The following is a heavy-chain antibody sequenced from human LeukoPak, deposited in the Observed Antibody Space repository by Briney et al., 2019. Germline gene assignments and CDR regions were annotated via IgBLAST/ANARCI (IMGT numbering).Heavy chain of an antibody. CDR2: INSDGSSA. J-gene: IGHJ4*02. CDR1: GFTFSSYS. D-gene: IGHD3-22*01. CDR3: AKSPLDSSGIPYFDY. V-gene: IGHV3-74*01. Sequence: GGSLRLSCAVSGFTFSSYSMNWVRQAPGKGLVWVSRINSDGSSASYADSVKGRFTISRDNTKNTLYLQTNSLRAEDTAVYYCAKSPLDSSGIPYFDYWGQGTLVTVSS.